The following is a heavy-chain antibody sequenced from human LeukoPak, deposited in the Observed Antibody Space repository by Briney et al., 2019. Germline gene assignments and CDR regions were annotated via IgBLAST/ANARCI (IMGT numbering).Heavy chain of an antibody. V-gene: IGHV3-30*04. J-gene: IGHJ4*02. D-gene: IGHD3-22*01. Sequence: GGSLRLPCAAAGFTFSSYAMHWVRQAPGKGLEWVAVISYDGSNKYYADSVKGRFTISRDNSKNTLYLQMNSLRAEDTAVYYCARGITMIVVVIALDYWGQGTLVTVSS. CDR3: ARGITMIVVVIALDY. CDR1: GFTFSSYA. CDR2: ISYDGSNK.